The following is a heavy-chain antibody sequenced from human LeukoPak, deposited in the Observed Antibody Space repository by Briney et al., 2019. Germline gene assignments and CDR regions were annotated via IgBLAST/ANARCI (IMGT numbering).Heavy chain of an antibody. CDR3: ARLETQWLGRDY. CDR2: IYPADSDT. CDR1: GYTFTSYW. V-gene: IGHV5-51*01. D-gene: IGHD6-19*01. J-gene: IGHJ4*02. Sequence: GESLKISCQGSGYTFTSYWIGWVRLMPGKGLEWMGLIYPADSDTRYSPSFQGQVTISADKSISAAYLQWRSLKASDTAMYYCARLETQWLGRDYWGQGTLVTVSS.